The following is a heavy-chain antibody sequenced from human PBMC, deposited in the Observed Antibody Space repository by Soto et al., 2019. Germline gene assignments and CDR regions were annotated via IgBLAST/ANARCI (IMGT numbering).Heavy chain of an antibody. CDR2: IYADGRT. CDR1: GFIVRNNY. D-gene: IGHD1-26*01. Sequence: GGSLRLSCAASGFIVRNNYMSWVRQVPGKGLECVSVIYADGRTYYADSVEGRFTISRDNDKNTLYLQMNSLRSEDTATYYRATAPMQYDTLGIDHWGQGTLVTVSS. V-gene: IGHV3-53*01. J-gene: IGHJ4*02. CDR3: ATAPMQYDTLGIDH.